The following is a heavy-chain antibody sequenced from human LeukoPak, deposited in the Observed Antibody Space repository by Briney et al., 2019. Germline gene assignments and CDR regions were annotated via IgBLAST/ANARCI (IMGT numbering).Heavy chain of an antibody. J-gene: IGHJ4*02. CDR2: ISGSGGTK. V-gene: IGHV3-23*01. Sequence: GGSLRLSCAASGFTFSSYAMSWVRQAPGKGLEWVSAISGSGGTKNYADSVKGRFTISRDNPKNTLYLQMNSLRAEDTAVYHCTAYDFWSGFDSWGQGTLVTVSS. D-gene: IGHD3-3*01. CDR1: GFTFSSYA. CDR3: TAYDFWSGFDS.